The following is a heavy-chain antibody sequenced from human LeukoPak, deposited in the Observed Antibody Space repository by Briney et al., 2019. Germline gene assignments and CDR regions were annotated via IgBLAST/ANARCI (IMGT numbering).Heavy chain of an antibody. CDR3: AKADPVYDFWTTSNY. CDR1: QFTFSSYG. Sequence: PGGSLRLSCATSQFTFSSYGMNWVRQAPGKGLEWVAFIRYDGSNEYYADSVKGRFTISRDNSKNTMYLQMNSLRAEDTAVYYCAKADPVYDFWTTSNYWGQGTLVTVSS. V-gene: IGHV3-30*02. CDR2: IRYDGSNE. D-gene: IGHD3-3*01. J-gene: IGHJ4*02.